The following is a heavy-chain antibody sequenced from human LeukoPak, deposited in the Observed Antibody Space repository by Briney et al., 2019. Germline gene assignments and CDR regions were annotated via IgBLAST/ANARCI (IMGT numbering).Heavy chain of an antibody. CDR3: ARVGYYDSSGYSAFDY. J-gene: IGHJ4*02. V-gene: IGHV4-4*07. Sequence: SETLSLTCTVSGGSISSYYWSWIQQPAGKGLEWIGRIYTSGSTNYNPSLKSRVTMSVDTSKNQFSLKLSSVTAADTAVYYCARVGYYDSSGYSAFDYWGQGTLVTVSS. CDR1: GGSISSYY. D-gene: IGHD3-22*01. CDR2: IYTSGST.